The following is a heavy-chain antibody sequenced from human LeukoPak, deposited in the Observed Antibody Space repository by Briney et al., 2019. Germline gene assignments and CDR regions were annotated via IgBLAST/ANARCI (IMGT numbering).Heavy chain of an antibody. V-gene: IGHV3-30-3*01. D-gene: IGHD5-18*01. Sequence: GRSLRLSCAASGFTFSSYAMHWVRQAPGKGLEWVAVISYDGSNKYYADSVKGRFTISRDNSKNTLYLQMNSLRAEDTAVYYCARGPGIQLWSDYWGQGTLVTVSS. J-gene: IGHJ4*02. CDR1: GFTFSSYA. CDR2: ISYDGSNK. CDR3: ARGPGIQLWSDY.